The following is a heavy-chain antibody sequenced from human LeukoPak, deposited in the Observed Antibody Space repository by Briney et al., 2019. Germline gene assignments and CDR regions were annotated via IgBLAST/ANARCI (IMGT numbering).Heavy chain of an antibody. V-gene: IGHV3-7*03. D-gene: IGHD6-19*01. CDR3: ARGPAIAVAGLDYYFDY. CDR1: GFTVSSYW. Sequence: GGSLRLSCAASGFTVSSYWMSWVRQAPGKGLEWLANIKQDGSEKYYVDSVKGRFTISTDNAKNSLYLQMNSLRAEDTAVYYCARGPAIAVAGLDYYFDYWGQGTLVTVSS. CDR2: IKQDGSEK. J-gene: IGHJ4*02.